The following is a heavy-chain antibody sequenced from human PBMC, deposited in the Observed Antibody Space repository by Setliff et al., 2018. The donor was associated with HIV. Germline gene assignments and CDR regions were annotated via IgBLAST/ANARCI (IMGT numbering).Heavy chain of an antibody. D-gene: IGHD6-6*01. CDR3: AKARPVPSYYYYYYYMDV. CDR1: GGSITTGSYY. J-gene: IGHJ6*03. CDR2: IYASDSSGST. Sequence: LSLTCTVSGGSITTGSYYWSWIRQPAGQGLEWIGHIYASDSSGSTNYNPSLKSRVTISVDTSKNHVSLRLNSVTAADTAVYYCAKARPVPSYYYYYYYMDVWGKGTTVTVSS. V-gene: IGHV4-61*09.